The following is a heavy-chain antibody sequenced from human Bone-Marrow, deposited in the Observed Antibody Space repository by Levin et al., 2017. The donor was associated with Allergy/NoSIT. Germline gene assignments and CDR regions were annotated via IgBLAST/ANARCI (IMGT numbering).Heavy chain of an antibody. CDR1: GYTFTSYD. J-gene: IGHJ6*02. CDR3: ARLPAAILGITIFGVVINGPKNYGMDV. CDR2: MNPNSGNT. Sequence: GESLKISCKASGYTFTSYDINWVRQATGQGLEWMGWMNPNSGNTGYAQKFQGRVTMTRNTSISTAYMELSSLRSEDTAVYYCARLPAAILGITIFGVVINGPKNYGMDVWGQGTTVTVSS. D-gene: IGHD3-3*01. V-gene: IGHV1-8*01.